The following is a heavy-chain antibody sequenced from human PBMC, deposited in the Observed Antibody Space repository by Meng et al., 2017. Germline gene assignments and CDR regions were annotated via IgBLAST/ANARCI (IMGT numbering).Heavy chain of an antibody. CDR2: IIPIFGTA. CDR3: ASGPLEGMATIRGLDY. V-gene: IGHV1-69*14. J-gene: IGHJ4*02. CDR1: GGTFDSYG. Sequence: VKLLQFVAEWKKPGFLCKVSFKASGGTFDSYGIGWVPQAPGPGLEWMGWIIPIFGTANYVQKFQGRVTITADKSTSTAYMELSSLRSEDTAVYYCASGPLEGMATIRGLDYWGQGTLVTVSS. D-gene: IGHD5-24*01.